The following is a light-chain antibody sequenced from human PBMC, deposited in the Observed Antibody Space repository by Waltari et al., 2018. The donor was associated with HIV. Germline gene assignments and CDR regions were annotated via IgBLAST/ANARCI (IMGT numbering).Light chain of an antibody. CDR1: SSNVGRDN. J-gene: IGLJ1*01. CDR2: NDY. CDR3: AAWDNILSGYV. V-gene: IGLV1-47*01. Sequence: QSALTQPPSTSGTPGQRVTMSCSGSSSNVGRDNVYWYQQIPGTAPKLLIYNDYQRPSGVPDRFSGSKSGTSASLAISGLRYEDEADYYCAAWDNILSGYVFGTGTKVTVL.